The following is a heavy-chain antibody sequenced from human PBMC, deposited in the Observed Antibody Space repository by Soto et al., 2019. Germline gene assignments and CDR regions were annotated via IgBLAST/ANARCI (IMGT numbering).Heavy chain of an antibody. J-gene: IGHJ4*02. CDR3: AKGSRVYDY. CDR2: ISDSGGGT. CDR1: GFTFSSYA. V-gene: IGHV3-23*01. Sequence: GGSLRLSCAASGFTFSSYAMTWVRQAPGKGLEWVSAISDSGGGTYYADSVKGRFTISRDNSKNTLFLQMNSLRAEDTAVYYCAKGSRVYDYWGQGTLVTVSS.